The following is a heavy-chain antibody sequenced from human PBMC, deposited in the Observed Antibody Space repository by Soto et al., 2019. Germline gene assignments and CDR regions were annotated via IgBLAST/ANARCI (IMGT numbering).Heavy chain of an antibody. Sequence: GASVKVSCKASGGTFSSYAISWVRQAPGQGLEWMGGIIPIFGTANYAQKFQGRVTITADESTSTAYMELSSLRSEDTAVYYCARGQRLQSYYGMDVWGQGTTVTVSS. CDR2: IIPIFGTA. CDR3: ARGQRLQSYYGMDV. CDR1: GGTFSSYA. D-gene: IGHD6-25*01. J-gene: IGHJ6*02. V-gene: IGHV1-69*13.